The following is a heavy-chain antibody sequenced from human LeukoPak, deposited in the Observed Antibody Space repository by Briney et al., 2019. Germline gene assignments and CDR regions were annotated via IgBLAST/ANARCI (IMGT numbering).Heavy chain of an antibody. CDR3: ARVGEIRYFDWAPPYNDY. V-gene: IGHV1-2*06. Sequence: ASVKVSCKASGYTFTGYYRHWVRQAPGQGLEWMGRINPNSGGTNYAQKFQGRVTMTKDTSISTAYMELSRLRSDDTAVYYCARVGEIRYFDWAPPYNDYWGQGTLVTVSS. CDR1: GYTFTGYY. CDR2: INPNSGGT. D-gene: IGHD3-9*01. J-gene: IGHJ4*02.